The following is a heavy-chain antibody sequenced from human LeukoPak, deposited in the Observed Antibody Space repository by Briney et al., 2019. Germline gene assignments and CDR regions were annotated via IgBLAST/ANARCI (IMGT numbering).Heavy chain of an antibody. CDR1: GGSFSGYY. CDR2: INHSGSI. Sequence: SETLSLTCAVYGGSFSGYYWSWIRQPPGKGLEWIGEINHSGSINYNPSLKSRVTISVDTSKNQFSLKLSSVTAADTAVYYCARQHATVTTEVGFDYWGQGTLVTVSS. D-gene: IGHD4-17*01. J-gene: IGHJ4*02. CDR3: ARQHATVTTEVGFDY. V-gene: IGHV4-34*01.